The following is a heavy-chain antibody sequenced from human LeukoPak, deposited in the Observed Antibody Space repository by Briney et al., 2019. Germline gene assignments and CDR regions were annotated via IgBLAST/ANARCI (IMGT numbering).Heavy chain of an antibody. Sequence: GGSLRLSCAASGFTFSDYILDWVRQAPGKGLEWVGRIRRGTNSYTTEYAASVKGRFIISRDDSKNSLYLHMNSLKTEDTAVYHCTRDGGEGGNSAFDIWGQGTMVTVSS. J-gene: IGHJ3*02. V-gene: IGHV3-72*01. CDR3: TRDGGEGGNSAFDI. CDR1: GFTFSDYI. CDR2: IRRGTNSYTT. D-gene: IGHD3-16*01.